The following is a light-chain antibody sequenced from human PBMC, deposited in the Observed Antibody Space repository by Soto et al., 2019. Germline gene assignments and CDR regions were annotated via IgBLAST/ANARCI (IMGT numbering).Light chain of an antibody. Sequence: EIVMTQSPATLSVSPEERATLSCRATQSVSSNLAWYQKKPGQAPRLLIYGASTRATGIPARFSGSGSETEFTLTISSLQSEDFAVYYCQHYNHWPLIFGQGTRLEIK. CDR1: QSVSSN. CDR2: GAS. V-gene: IGKV3-15*01. CDR3: QHYNHWPLI. J-gene: IGKJ5*01.